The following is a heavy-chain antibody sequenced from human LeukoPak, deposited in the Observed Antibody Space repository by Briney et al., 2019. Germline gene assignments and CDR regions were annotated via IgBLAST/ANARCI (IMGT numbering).Heavy chain of an antibody. J-gene: IGHJ6*02. CDR2: INPSGGSA. V-gene: IGHV1-46*01. Sequence: ATVKVSCKASGYIFTKYYMHWVRQAPGQGLEWMGIINPSGGSATYAQRFQGRVTMTRDTSTSTVYMELSSLRSEDTAVYYCVRHNHMDVWGQGTTVTVSS. CDR1: GYIFTKYY. CDR3: VRHNHMDV.